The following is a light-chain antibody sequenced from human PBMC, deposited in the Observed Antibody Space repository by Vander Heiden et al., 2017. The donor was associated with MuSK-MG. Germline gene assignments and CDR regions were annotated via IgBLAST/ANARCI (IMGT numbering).Light chain of an antibody. CDR2: APS. J-gene: IGKJ1*01. V-gene: IGKV1-39*01. Sequence: DIQMTQSPSSLSASVGDRGTIARRARQSMSSYLDWYQQKPGKAPTRPIYAPSSSLSGVPSTFTASQAGIALTLTVSCLLPEYFSTSYCQLSYSTPRTFGQGTKVEIK. CDR1: QSMSSY. CDR3: QLSYSTPRT.